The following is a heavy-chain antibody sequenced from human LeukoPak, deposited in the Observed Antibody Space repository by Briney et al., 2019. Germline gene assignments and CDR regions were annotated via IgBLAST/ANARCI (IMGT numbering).Heavy chain of an antibody. CDR2: ISASGGST. CDR3: ARTGIAAAGIDY. Sequence: GGSLRLSCAASGFTFSSSAMSWVRQVPGKGLEWVSGISASGGSTYYADSVRGRFTTSRDNSKNTLYVQMNSLRDEDTAVYYCARTGIAAAGIDYWGQGTLVTVSS. J-gene: IGHJ4*02. D-gene: IGHD6-13*01. V-gene: IGHV3-23*01. CDR1: GFTFSSSA.